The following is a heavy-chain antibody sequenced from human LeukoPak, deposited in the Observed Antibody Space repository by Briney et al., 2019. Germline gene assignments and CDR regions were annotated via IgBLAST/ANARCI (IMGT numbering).Heavy chain of an antibody. Sequence: GGSLRLSCAASGFTFSSYGMLWVRQAPGKGLEWVAFIRYDGSNKYYADSVKGRFTISRDNSKNTLYLQMNSLRAEDTVVYYCAKESTAYSSGWDPALDYWGQGTLVTVSS. D-gene: IGHD6-19*01. CDR1: GFTFSSYG. V-gene: IGHV3-30*02. CDR3: AKESTAYSSGWDPALDY. CDR2: IRYDGSNK. J-gene: IGHJ4*02.